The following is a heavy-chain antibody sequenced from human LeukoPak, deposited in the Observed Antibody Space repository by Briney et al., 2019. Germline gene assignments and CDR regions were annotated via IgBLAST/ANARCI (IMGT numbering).Heavy chain of an antibody. J-gene: IGHJ5*02. Sequence: GGSLRVSCAASGFTFSDDAMNWVRQAPGKGLEWVSGISGSAVGTYYADSVKGRFTISRDNSKNTLYLQMNSLRAEDTAVYYCAKGPIAAAAWFDRWGQGTLVTVPS. CDR3: AKGPIAAAAWFDR. V-gene: IGHV3-23*01. CDR1: GFTFSDDA. CDR2: ISGSAVGT. D-gene: IGHD6-13*01.